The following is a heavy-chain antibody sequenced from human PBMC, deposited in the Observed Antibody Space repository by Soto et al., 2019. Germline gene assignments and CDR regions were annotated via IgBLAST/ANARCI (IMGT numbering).Heavy chain of an antibody. D-gene: IGHD2-15*01. CDR1: GGSFSGYY. Sequence: ETLSLTCAVYGGSFSGYYWSWIRQPPGKRLERIGEINHSGSTNYNPSLKSRVTISVDTSKNQFSLKLSSVTAADTAVYYCARRFGYCSGGSCYSFDYWGQGTLVTVSS. CDR2: INHSGST. J-gene: IGHJ4*02. CDR3: ARRFGYCSGGSCYSFDY. V-gene: IGHV4-34*01.